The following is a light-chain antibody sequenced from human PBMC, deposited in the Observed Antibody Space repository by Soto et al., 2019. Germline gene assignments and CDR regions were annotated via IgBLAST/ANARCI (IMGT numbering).Light chain of an antibody. CDR1: ISDVGAYNY. CDR2: EVS. Sequence: QSLLTQAPSASGSPGQSITISCTGTISDVGAYNYVSWYQQHPGKAPKLMIHEVSKRPSGVPDRFSASKSGNTASLTVSGLQAEDEADYYCSSHGGSNNFSVFGTGTKVTVL. J-gene: IGLJ1*01. V-gene: IGLV2-8*01. CDR3: SSHGGSNNFSV.